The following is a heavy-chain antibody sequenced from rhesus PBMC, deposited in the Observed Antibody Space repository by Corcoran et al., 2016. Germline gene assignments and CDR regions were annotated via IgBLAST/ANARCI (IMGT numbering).Heavy chain of an antibody. CDR1: GGSISDDYY. Sequence: QVQPQESGPGLVKPSETLSLTCAVSGGSISDDYYWSWIRQPPGKGLEWIGYIYGSGGGTTYNPSLTNRGTISIDTSKNQFSLELSSVTAADTAVYYCASIVGATLGLSDYWGQGVLVTVSS. CDR3: ASIVGATLGLSDY. J-gene: IGHJ4*01. V-gene: IGHV4-106*01. CDR2: IYGSGGGT. D-gene: IGHD1-44*02.